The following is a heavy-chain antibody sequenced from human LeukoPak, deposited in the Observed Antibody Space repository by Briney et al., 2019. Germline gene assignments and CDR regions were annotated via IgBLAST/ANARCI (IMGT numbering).Heavy chain of an antibody. D-gene: IGHD3-10*01. CDR2: ISSSSSYI. V-gene: IGHV3-21*01. CDR3: ARDRDDYYGSGSYFDH. J-gene: IGHJ5*02. CDR1: GFTFSSYS. Sequence: GGSLRLSCAASGFTFSSYSMNWVRQAPGKGLEWVSSISSSSSYIYYADSVKGRFTISRDNDKNSLYLQMNSLRAEDTAVYYCARDRDDYYGSGSYFDHWGQGTLVTVSS.